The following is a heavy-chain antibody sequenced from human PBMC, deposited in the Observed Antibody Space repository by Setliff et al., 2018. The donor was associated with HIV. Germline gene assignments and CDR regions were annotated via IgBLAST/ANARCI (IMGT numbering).Heavy chain of an antibody. CDR1: VGTFSSYS. Sequence: ASVKVSCKASVGTFSSYSISWVRQARGQGLEWVGWMNPNSGNTGYAQNLQGRVTMPRDTSISTAYMELSSLRSDDTAVYYCARGTAPRPASVLEFLEWLFPNWFDPWGQGTLVTVSS. D-gene: IGHD3-3*02. CDR2: MNPNSGNT. J-gene: IGHJ5*02. V-gene: IGHV1-8*02. CDR3: ARGTAPRPASVLEFLEWLFPNWFDP.